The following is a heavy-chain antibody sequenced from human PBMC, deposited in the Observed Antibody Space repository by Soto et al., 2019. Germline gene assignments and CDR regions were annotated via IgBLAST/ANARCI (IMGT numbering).Heavy chain of an antibody. J-gene: IGHJ5*02. CDR3: ARRGRGPYYDFWSGYYSGFDP. CDR1: GGSISSSSYY. D-gene: IGHD3-3*01. CDR2: IYYSGST. Sequence: QLQLQESGPGLVKPSETLSLTCTVSGGSISSSSYYWGWIRQPPGKGLEWIGSIYYSGSTYYNPSLKSRVTISVDTSKNQFSLKLSSVTAADTAVYYCARRGRGPYYDFWSGYYSGFDPWGQGTLVTVSS. V-gene: IGHV4-39*01.